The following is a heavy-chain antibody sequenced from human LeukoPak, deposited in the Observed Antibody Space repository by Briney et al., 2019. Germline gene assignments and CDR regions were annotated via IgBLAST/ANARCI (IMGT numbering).Heavy chain of an antibody. V-gene: IGHV4-39*01. CDR1: GGSISSSSDN. J-gene: IGHJ6*03. CDR3: ARQGRVTVVMYMDD. Sequence: SETLSLTCSVSGGSISSSSDNWGWIRQPPGKGLEWIGSIYYTGITYYNPSLMSRVSMSVDTSKNQFSLRLSSVTAADTAMYYCARQGRVTVVMYMDDWGKGTTVTVSS. D-gene: IGHD4-23*01. CDR2: IYYTGIT.